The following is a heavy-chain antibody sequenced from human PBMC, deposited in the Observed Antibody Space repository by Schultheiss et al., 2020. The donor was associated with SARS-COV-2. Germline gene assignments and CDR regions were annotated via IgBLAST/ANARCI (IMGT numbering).Heavy chain of an antibody. V-gene: IGHV3-74*01. D-gene: IGHD3-16*01. J-gene: IGHJ4*02. CDR3: ATDRQGGDY. CDR2: ISWNSGSI. Sequence: GGSLRLSCAASGFTFSSYWMHWVRQAPGKGLVWVSGISWNSGSIGYADSVKGRFTISRDNAKNTLYLQMNSLRAEDTAVYYCATDRQGGDYWGQGTLVTVSS. CDR1: GFTFSSYW.